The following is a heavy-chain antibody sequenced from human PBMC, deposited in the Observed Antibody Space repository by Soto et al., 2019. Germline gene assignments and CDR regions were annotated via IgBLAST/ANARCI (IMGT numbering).Heavy chain of an antibody. V-gene: IGHV3-30*18. CDR3: ANNIVRGHWYFDL. D-gene: IGHD3-10*01. Sequence: QVQLVESGGGVVQPGKSLRLSCAASGIAFSGCGMFWVRQTPSKGLEWVSAISSDGSQKYYADSVKGRFTISRDNSKNTLYVQMNGLPTEDTAVYNCANNIVRGHWYFDLWGRGTLVTVSS. CDR1: GIAFSGCG. CDR2: ISSDGSQK. J-gene: IGHJ2*01.